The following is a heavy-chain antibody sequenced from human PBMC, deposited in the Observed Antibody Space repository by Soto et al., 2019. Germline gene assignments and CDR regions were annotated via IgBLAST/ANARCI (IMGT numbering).Heavy chain of an antibody. CDR2: IYYSGST. J-gene: IGHJ4*02. V-gene: IGHV4-59*01. CDR3: ASTRYSSGWYRVYFDY. Sequence: SETLSLTCTVSGGSISSYYWGWIRQPPGKGLEWIGYIYYSGSTNYNPSLKSRVTISVDTSKNQFSLKLSSVTAADTAVYYCASTRYSSGWYRVYFDYWGQGTLVTVSS. D-gene: IGHD6-19*01. CDR1: GGSISSYY.